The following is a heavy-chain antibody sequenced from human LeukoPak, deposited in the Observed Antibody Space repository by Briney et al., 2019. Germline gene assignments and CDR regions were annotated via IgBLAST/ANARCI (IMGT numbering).Heavy chain of an antibody. V-gene: IGHV3-74*01. Sequence: GGSLRLSCAASGFTFRTYWMNWVRQAPGKGLVWVSRIESDGSSTSYADSVKGRFTISRDNSKNTLYLQMNSLRAEDTAVYYCATVVTPLDYWGQGTLVTVSS. CDR1: GFTFRTYW. CDR2: IESDGSST. CDR3: ATVVTPLDY. D-gene: IGHD4-23*01. J-gene: IGHJ4*02.